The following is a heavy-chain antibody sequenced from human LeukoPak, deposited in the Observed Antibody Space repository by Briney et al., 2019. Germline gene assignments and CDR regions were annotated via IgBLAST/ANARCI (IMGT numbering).Heavy chain of an antibody. J-gene: IGHJ4*02. D-gene: IGHD6-13*01. CDR1: GGSISSGGYY. V-gene: IGHV4-31*03. CDR3: ASHKPGIAAARAFDY. CDR2: IYYSGST. Sequence: SQTLSLTCTVSGGSISSGGYYWSWIRQHPGKGLEWIGYIYYSGSTYYNPSLKSRVTTSVETSKNRFSLKLSSVTAADTAVYYCASHKPGIAAARAFDYWGQGSLVTVSS.